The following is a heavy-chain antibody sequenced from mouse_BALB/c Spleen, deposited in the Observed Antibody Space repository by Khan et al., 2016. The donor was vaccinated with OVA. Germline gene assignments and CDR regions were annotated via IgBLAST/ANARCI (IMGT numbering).Heavy chain of an antibody. D-gene: IGHD1-1*01. CDR1: GYSFVNYW. Sequence: QVQLKQSGADLTKPGASVKMSCKASGYSFVNYWIHWVKQRPGQGLEWIGYINPSTGDAEYNHKFKEKATLTADTSSSTAYMQLSSLTSEDSAVYHCTRSGNSPGNTFDYWGQGTTLTVSS. V-gene: IGHV1-7*01. J-gene: IGHJ2*01. CDR2: INPSTGDA. CDR3: TRSGNSPGNTFDY.